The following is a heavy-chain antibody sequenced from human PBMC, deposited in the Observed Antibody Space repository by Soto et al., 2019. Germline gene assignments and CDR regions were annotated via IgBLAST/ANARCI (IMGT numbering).Heavy chain of an antibody. CDR1: GDSISNFHW. J-gene: IGHJ5*02. CDR2: IFHSGST. D-gene: IGHD3-10*01. V-gene: IGHV4-4*02. Sequence: VQLHESGPGLVKASGTLSLTCAVSGDSISNFHWWTWLRQPPGRGLEWIGEIFHSGSTTYNPSLKRRVTRSADMDTNQFSLDLNSVTAADTAVYYCSSDGGEWPQSGGGRFDPWGPGILVIVSS. CDR3: SSDGGEWPQSGGGRFDP.